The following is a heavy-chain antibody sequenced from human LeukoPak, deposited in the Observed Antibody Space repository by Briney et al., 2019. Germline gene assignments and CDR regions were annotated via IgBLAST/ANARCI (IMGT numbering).Heavy chain of an antibody. J-gene: IGHJ4*02. D-gene: IGHD6-19*01. CDR2: ISTSSIYI. V-gene: IGHV3-21*01. Sequence: PGGTLRLSCAASGFTFSRYSINWVRQAPGKGLEWVSSISTSSIYIYYADSVKGRFTISRDNARSSLYLQMNSLRAEDTAVYYCARILDSAWGEPGYWGQGTLVTVSS. CDR1: GFTFSRYS. CDR3: ARILDSAWGEPGY.